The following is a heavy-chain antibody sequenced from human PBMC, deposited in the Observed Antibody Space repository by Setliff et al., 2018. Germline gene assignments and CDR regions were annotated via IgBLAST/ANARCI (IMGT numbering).Heavy chain of an antibody. J-gene: IGHJ5*02. CDR2: IKQDGSEK. CDR1: GFTFSSYW. D-gene: IGHD3-3*01. V-gene: IGHV3-7*01. CDR3: ARDYLRSNYDFWSGPPNWFDP. Sequence: PGGSLRLSCAASGFTFSSYWMSWVRQAPGKGLEWVANIKQDGSEKYYVDSVKGRFTISRDNAKNSLYLQMNSLRAEDTAVYYCARDYLRSNYDFWSGPPNWFDPWGQGTLVTVSS.